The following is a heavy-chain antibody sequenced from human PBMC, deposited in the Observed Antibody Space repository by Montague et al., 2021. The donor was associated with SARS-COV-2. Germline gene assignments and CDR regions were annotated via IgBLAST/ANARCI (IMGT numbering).Heavy chain of an antibody. D-gene: IGHD4/OR15-4a*01. CDR2: IDWDDDK. CDR1: GFSLSTSGMC. V-gene: IGHV2-70*11. Sequence: PALVKPTQTLTLTCTFSGFSLSTSGMCVSWIRQPPGKALEWLARIDWDDDKYYSTSLKTRLTISKDTSKNQVVLTMTNMDPVDTATYYCARSWCIDHRNAFDIWGQGTMVTVSS. CDR3: ARSWCIDHRNAFDI. J-gene: IGHJ3*02.